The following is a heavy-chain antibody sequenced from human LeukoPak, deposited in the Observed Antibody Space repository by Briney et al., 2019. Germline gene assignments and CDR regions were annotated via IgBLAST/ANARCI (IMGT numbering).Heavy chain of an antibody. V-gene: IGHV4-31*03. D-gene: IGHD2-2*01. CDR1: GGSISSGGYY. CDR2: IYYSGST. Sequence: SETLSLTCTVSGGSISSGGYYWSWIRQHPGKGLEWIGYIYYSGSTYYNPSLKSRVTISVDTSKNQFSLHLNSVTPEDTAVYYCARRLTQYDCFDPWGQGILVTVSS. J-gene: IGHJ5*02. CDR3: ARRLTQYDCFDP.